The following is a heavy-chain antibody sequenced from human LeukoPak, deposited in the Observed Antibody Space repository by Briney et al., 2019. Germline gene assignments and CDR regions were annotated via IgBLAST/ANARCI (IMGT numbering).Heavy chain of an antibody. CDR1: GFTFSSYG. CDR2: ISYDGSNK. J-gene: IGHJ4*02. Sequence: GGSLRLSRAASGFTFSSYGMHWVRQAPGKGLEWVAVISYDGSNKYYADSVKGRFTISRDNSKNTLYLQMNSLRAEDTAVYYCAKDGGGIVVVPAAMLDYWGQGTLVTVSS. D-gene: IGHD2-2*01. V-gene: IGHV3-30*18. CDR3: AKDGGGIVVVPAAMLDY.